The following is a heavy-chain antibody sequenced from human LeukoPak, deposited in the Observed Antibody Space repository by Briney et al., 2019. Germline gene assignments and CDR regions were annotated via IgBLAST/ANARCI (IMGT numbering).Heavy chain of an antibody. J-gene: IGHJ3*02. CDR2: MYSSGSS. V-gene: IGHV4-4*07. Sequence: SETVSLTCTVSGTFISPYHWSWFRQSAGKGLEWIGLMYSSGSSNYSPSLKSRLTISPDNSKNQFSLRLSSVTAADTAVYYCARVLCVSNGICYAFDIWGQGTTVIVSS. CDR1: GTFISPYH. D-gene: IGHD2-8*01. CDR3: ARVLCVSNGICYAFDI.